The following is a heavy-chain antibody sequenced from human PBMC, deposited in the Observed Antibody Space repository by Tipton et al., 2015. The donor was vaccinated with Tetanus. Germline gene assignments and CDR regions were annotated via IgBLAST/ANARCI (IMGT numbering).Heavy chain of an antibody. CDR3: ARISGGRFWYFDL. D-gene: IGHD2-15*01. Sequence: QLVQSGAEMKKPGSSVKVSCKASGGTFTNYALSWVRQAPGQGLEWVGGITPIFGTTNSAPKFQGRVTITADESTNTAYMELSNLRSEDTAVYYCARISGGRFWYFDLWGRGTLVTVSS. J-gene: IGHJ2*01. CDR2: ITPIFGTT. V-gene: IGHV1-69*01. CDR1: GGTFTNYA.